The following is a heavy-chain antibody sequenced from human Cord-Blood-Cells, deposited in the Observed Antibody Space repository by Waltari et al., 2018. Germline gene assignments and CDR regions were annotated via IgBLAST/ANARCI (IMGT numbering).Heavy chain of an antibody. J-gene: IGHJ3*02. D-gene: IGHD6-13*01. CDR2: IKQDGSEK. V-gene: IGHV3-7*01. Sequence: EVQLVVSGGGLVQPGGSLRLSCAATGYPFSTYCMIWVLQAPGKGLEWVANIKQDGSEKYYVDSVKGRFTISRDNAKNSLYLQMNSLRAEDTAVYYCARAGYMKLALDIWGQGTMVTVSS. CDR1: GYPFSTYC. CDR3: ARAGYMKLALDI.